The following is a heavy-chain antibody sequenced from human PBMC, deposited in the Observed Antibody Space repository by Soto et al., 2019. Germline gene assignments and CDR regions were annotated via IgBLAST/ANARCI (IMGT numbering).Heavy chain of an antibody. D-gene: IGHD2-15*01. V-gene: IGHV4-59*03. CDR2: VYHSGST. CDR1: GGSISSYY. J-gene: IGHJ4*02. Sequence: QVQLQDSGPRLVKPSETLSLTCTVSGGSISSYYWSWIRQSPGKGPEWIGYVYHSGSTSYNPSLMSRVTISLDTSKNQFSLNLNSVTAADTAVYYCATRPPGAWYGVFDFWGPGTVVTVSS. CDR3: ATRPPGAWYGVFDF.